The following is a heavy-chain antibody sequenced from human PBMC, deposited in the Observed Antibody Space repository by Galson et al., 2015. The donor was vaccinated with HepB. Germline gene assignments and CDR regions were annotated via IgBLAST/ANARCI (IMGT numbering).Heavy chain of an antibody. Sequence: SVKVSCKASGYTFTGYDINWVRQATGQGLEWMGWMNPNSGNTGYAQKFQGRVTMTRNTSISTAYMELSSLRSEDTAVYYCARGGEEHIVVVTALNWFDPWGQGTLVTVSS. D-gene: IGHD2-21*02. CDR2: MNPNSGNT. J-gene: IGHJ5*02. CDR3: ARGGEEHIVVVTALNWFDP. CDR1: GYTFTGYD. V-gene: IGHV1-8*01.